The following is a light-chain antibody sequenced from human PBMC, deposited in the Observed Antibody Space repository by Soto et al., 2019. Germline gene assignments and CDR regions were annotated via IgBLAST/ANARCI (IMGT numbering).Light chain of an antibody. CDR2: GAS. CDR1: QSVSSN. Sequence: EIVMTQSPATLSVSPGERATLSCRASQSVSSNLAWYQHKPGQAPRLLIYGASTRATGIPARFSGSGSGTEFTLTISILQSEDFAVYYCQQYNNWPSCTFGQGTKLEIK. V-gene: IGKV3-15*01. J-gene: IGKJ2*02. CDR3: QQYNNWPSCT.